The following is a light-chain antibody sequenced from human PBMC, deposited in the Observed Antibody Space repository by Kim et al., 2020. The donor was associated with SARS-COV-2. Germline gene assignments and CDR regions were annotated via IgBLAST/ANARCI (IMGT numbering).Light chain of an antibody. J-gene: IGKJ2*01. CDR3: QQYDNLPYT. Sequence: SASVGDRVTITCQAIQDIRNYLHWYQQKPGKAPTLLIYDASNLETGVPSRFSGSGSGTDFTLTISSLQPDDVSTYFCQQYDNLPYTFGQGTKLEI. CDR1: QDIRNY. CDR2: DAS. V-gene: IGKV1-33*01.